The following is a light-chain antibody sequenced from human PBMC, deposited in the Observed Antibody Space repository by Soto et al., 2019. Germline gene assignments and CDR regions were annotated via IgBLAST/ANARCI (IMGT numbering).Light chain of an antibody. CDR3: SSYTSSSTLV. Sequence: QSALTQPASVSGSPGQSITISCTGTSSDVGGYNYVSWYQQHPGKAPKLMIYEVSNRPSGVSNRFSGSKSGNTASLTISGLQAADEADYYCSSYTSSSTLVFGGGPKLTVL. J-gene: IGLJ2*01. CDR1: SSDVGGYNY. V-gene: IGLV2-14*01. CDR2: EVS.